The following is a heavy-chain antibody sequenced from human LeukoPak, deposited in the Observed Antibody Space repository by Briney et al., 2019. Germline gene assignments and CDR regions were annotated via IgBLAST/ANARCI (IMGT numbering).Heavy chain of an antibody. Sequence: GGSLRLSCAASGFAFSSYWLHWVRQAPGKGLVWVSRVNSDGSSTNYADSVEGRFTVSRDNAKNTLFLQMNSLRVEDTALYYCVSGDYGSYWGQGTLVTVSS. CDR1: GFAFSSYW. CDR3: VSGDYGSY. J-gene: IGHJ4*02. CDR2: VNSDGSST. V-gene: IGHV3-74*01. D-gene: IGHD4-17*01.